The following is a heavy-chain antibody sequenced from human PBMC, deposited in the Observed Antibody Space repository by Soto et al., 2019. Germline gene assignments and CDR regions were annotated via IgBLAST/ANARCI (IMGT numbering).Heavy chain of an antibody. J-gene: IGHJ4*02. Sequence: EVQLVESGGALVQRGGSLRLSCVASGFTFSVYSMNWVRQAPGKGLEWFSYITSDTKTIKYADSVKGRVTISRDNAKNSVYLQMNSLRDEDTAVYYCARSVEGHFDYWGQGTVVTVSS. D-gene: IGHD6-19*01. CDR2: ITSDTKTI. V-gene: IGHV3-48*02. CDR3: ARSVEGHFDY. CDR1: GFTFSVYS.